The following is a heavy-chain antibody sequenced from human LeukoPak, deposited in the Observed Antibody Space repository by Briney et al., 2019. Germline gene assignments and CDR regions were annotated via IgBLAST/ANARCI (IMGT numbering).Heavy chain of an antibody. V-gene: IGHV3-21*01. Sequence: GGSLRLSCAASGFTFSSYGMSWVRQAPGKGLEWVSSISSSSSYIYYADSVKGRFTISRDNAKNSLYLQMNSLRAEDTAVYYCARAGVPATGNWFDPWGQGTLVTVSS. CDR3: ARAGVPATGNWFDP. CDR1: GFTFSSYG. D-gene: IGHD2-2*01. CDR2: ISSSSSYI. J-gene: IGHJ5*02.